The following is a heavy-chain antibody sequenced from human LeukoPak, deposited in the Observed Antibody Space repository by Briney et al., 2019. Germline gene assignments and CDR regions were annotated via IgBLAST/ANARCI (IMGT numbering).Heavy chain of an antibody. CDR2: IYYSGTT. CDR3: ARHYYDSSGYRRDYYFDY. V-gene: IGHV4-39*01. J-gene: IGHJ4*02. Sequence: SETLSLTCTVSGGSISSSSDYCGWIRQPPGKGLEYIGSIYYSGTTYYNPSLKSRVSMSVDMSKNQFSLKLSSVTAADTAVYYCARHYYDSSGYRRDYYFDYWGQGTLVTVSS. CDR1: GGSISSSSDY. D-gene: IGHD3-22*01.